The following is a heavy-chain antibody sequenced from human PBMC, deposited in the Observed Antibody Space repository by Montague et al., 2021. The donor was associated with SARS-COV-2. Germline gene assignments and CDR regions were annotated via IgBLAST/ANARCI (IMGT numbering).Heavy chain of an antibody. CDR1: GFTFSDYA. CDR2: IRSKGYGGTK. D-gene: IGHD3-10*01. J-gene: IGHJ4*02. CDR3: SRVRDYYGSGSYYFDY. Sequence: SLRLSCAGSGFTFSDYAMSWVRQAPGKGLEWVGFIRSKGYGGTKEYAASVKGRFTISRDDSKSIAYLQMNSLKTEDTAVYYCSRVRDYYGSGSYYFDYWGQGTLVTVSS. V-gene: IGHV3-49*04.